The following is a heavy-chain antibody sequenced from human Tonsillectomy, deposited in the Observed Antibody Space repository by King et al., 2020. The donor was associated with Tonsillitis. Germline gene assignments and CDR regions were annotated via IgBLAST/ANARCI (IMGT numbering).Heavy chain of an antibody. J-gene: IGHJ3*02. CDR1: GFTFNTYA. CDR2: ISSNGGST. D-gene: IGHD3-10*01. V-gene: IGHV3-64D*06. Sequence: VQLVESGGGLVQPGGSLRLSCSASGFTFNTYAMHWVRQAPGKGLEYVSAISSNGGSTYYADSVKGRFTISRDNSKNTLYLQMSSPRAEDTAVYYCVKLHAAELGIWGQGTMVTVSS. CDR3: VKLHAAELGI.